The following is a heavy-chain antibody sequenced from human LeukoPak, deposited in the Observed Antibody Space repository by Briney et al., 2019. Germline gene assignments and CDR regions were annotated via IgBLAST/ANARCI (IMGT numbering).Heavy chain of an antibody. CDR1: GGSISSSSYY. CDR3: AICSGGSCYYFDY. D-gene: IGHD2-15*01. Sequence: PSETLSLTCTVSGGSISSSSYYWGWIRQPPGKGLEWIGSIYYSGSTYYNPSLKNRVTISVDTSKNQFSLKLSSVTAADTAVYYCAICSGGSCYYFDYWGQGTLVTVSS. V-gene: IGHV4-39*01. CDR2: IYYSGST. J-gene: IGHJ4*02.